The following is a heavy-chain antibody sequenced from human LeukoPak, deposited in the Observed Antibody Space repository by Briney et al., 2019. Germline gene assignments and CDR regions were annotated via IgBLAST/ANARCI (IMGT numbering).Heavy chain of an antibody. J-gene: IGHJ4*02. V-gene: IGHV3-23*01. Sequence: GGSLRLSCVASGFTFSSYAMTWVRQAPGKGLEWVSAISGGGSSTYYADSMKGRFTISRDNSKNTLFLQMNSLRVEDTAVYYCARQIGPDYWGQGTLVTVSS. D-gene: IGHD3-22*01. CDR2: ISGGGSST. CDR1: GFTFSSYA. CDR3: ARQIGPDY.